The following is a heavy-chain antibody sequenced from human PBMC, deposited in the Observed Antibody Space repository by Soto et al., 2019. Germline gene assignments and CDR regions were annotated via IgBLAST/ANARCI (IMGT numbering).Heavy chain of an antibody. CDR2: ISAYNGNT. D-gene: IGHD6-6*01. CDR3: ARDWDSSSSVYFDY. CDR1: GYTFTSYG. V-gene: IGHV1-18*01. Sequence: ASVKVSCKASGYTFTSYGISWVRQAPGQGPEWMGWISAYNGNTNYAQKLQGRVTMTTDTSTSTAYMELRSLRSDDTAVYYCARDWDSSSSVYFDYWGQGTLVTVSS. J-gene: IGHJ4*02.